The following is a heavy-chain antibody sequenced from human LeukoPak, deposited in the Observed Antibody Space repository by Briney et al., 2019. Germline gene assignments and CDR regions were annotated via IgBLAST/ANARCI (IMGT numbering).Heavy chain of an antibody. V-gene: IGHV4-61*02. CDR1: GGSISSGSHY. CDR3: ARATAQYYHYYGMDV. Sequence: PSETLSLTCTVSGGSISSGSHYWSWIRQPAGKGLEWIGRIYTSGSTNYNPSLKSRVTISVDTSKNQFSLKLSSVTAADTAVYYCARATAQYYHYYGMDVWGQGTTVTVSS. J-gene: IGHJ6*02. D-gene: IGHD5-18*01. CDR2: IYTSGST.